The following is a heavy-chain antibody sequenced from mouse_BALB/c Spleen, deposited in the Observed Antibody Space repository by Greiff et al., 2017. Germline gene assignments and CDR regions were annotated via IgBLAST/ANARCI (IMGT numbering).Heavy chain of an antibody. Sequence: VQLQQSGPELVKPGASVKISCKASGYAFSSSWMNWVKQRPGQGLEWIGRIYPGDGDTNYNGKFKGKATLTADKSSSTAYMQLSSLTSVDSAVYCCARSLVSYAMDYWGQGTSVTVSS. CDR1: GYAFSSSW. J-gene: IGHJ4*01. CDR3: ARSLVSYAMDY. CDR2: IYPGDGDT. D-gene: IGHD6-2*01. V-gene: IGHV1-82*01.